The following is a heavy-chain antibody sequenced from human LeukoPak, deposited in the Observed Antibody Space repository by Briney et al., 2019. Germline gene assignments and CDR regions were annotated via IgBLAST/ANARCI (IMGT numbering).Heavy chain of an antibody. Sequence: TGGSLRLSCAASGFTLSSHDMTWVRQAPGRGLEWVSTLRGSGVGTYYADSVKGRFTVSRDNSKNALFLQMNSLRAEDTADYYCAKDRSTTATTFFDYWGQGTLVTVSS. CDR2: LRGSGVGT. D-gene: IGHD1-1*01. CDR1: GFTLSSHD. CDR3: AKDRSTTATTFFDY. J-gene: IGHJ4*02. V-gene: IGHV3-23*01.